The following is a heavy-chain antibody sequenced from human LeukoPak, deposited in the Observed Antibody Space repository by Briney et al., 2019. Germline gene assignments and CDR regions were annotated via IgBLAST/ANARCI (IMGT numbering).Heavy chain of an antibody. CDR1: GFTFTIYG. CDR2: ISYDGGNK. Sequence: PGGSLRLSCAASGFTFTIYGIHWVRQAPGKGLEWVAVISYDGGNKYYADSVKGRFTISRDNSKNTLYLQMNSLRPEDTAVYYCARWVVGAQGSFDYWGQGTLVTVSS. D-gene: IGHD1-26*01. CDR3: ARWVVGAQGSFDY. J-gene: IGHJ4*02. V-gene: IGHV3-30*03.